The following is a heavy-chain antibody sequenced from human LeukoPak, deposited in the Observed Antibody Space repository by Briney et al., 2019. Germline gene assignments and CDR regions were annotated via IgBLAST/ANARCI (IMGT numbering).Heavy chain of an antibody. D-gene: IGHD2-2*01. CDR3: AKLDRDCSSTSCYRRSYFDY. V-gene: IGHV3-23*01. J-gene: IGHJ4*02. CDR1: GFTFNRCW. Sequence: GGSLRLSCVVSGFTFNRCWMNWVRQAPGKGLEWVSAISGSGGSTYYADSVKGRFTISRDNSKNTLYLQMNSLRAEDTAVYYCAKLDRDCSSTSCYRRSYFDYWAREPWSPSPQ. CDR2: ISGSGGST.